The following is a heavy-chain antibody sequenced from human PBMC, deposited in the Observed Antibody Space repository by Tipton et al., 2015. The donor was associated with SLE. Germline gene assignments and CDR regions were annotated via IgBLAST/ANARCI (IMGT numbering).Heavy chain of an antibody. CDR3: AKEQLVLDYFDY. D-gene: IGHD6-13*01. V-gene: IGHV3-66*01. CDR1: GFTVSSDY. Sequence: SLRLSCAASGFTVSSDYMTWVRQAPGKGLEWVSVIYSDGSTYYADFVKGRFTISRDNSKNMLYLQMNSLRAEDTAVYYCAKEQLVLDYFDYWGQGTLVTVSS. J-gene: IGHJ4*02. CDR2: IYSDGST.